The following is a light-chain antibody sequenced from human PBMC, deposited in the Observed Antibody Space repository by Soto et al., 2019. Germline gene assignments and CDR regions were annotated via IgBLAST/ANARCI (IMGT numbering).Light chain of an antibody. Sequence: DIQMTQSPSSLSASVGDRVTITCRASQGISNYLAWYQQQPGKVPKLLIYVVSTLQSGVPSRFSESGSGTDFTLTISSLQPEDVATYYCQKNNSAPWTFGQGTKVEIK. CDR1: QGISNY. J-gene: IGKJ1*01. CDR3: QKNNSAPWT. CDR2: VVS. V-gene: IGKV1-27*01.